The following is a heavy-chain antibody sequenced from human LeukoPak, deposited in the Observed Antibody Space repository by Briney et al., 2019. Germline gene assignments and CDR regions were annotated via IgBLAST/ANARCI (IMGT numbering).Heavy chain of an antibody. CDR1: GFTFSDYY. Sequence: GGSLRLSCAASGFTFSDYYMSWIRQAPGKGLEWVSYISSSGSTIYYADSVKGRFTISRDNDKNSLYPQMNSLRAEDTAVYYCAVGWTAHRYYSYYPGMDVWGQGTTVTLSS. V-gene: IGHV3-11*01. J-gene: IGHJ6*02. D-gene: IGHD1-26*01. CDR3: AVGWTAHRYYSYYPGMDV. CDR2: ISSSGSTI.